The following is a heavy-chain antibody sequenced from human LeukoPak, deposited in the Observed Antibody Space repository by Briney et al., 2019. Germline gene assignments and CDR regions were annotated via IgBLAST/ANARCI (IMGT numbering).Heavy chain of an antibody. J-gene: IGHJ4*02. D-gene: IGHD1-26*01. CDR3: AKDPQWELPSPFDH. Sequence: GGSLRLSCAASGFTFSSYAMGWVRQAPGKGLEWVSAISGSGGSTYYADSVKGRFSISRDNSKNALYLLMNSLRAEDTAVYYCAKDPQWELPSPFDHWGQGTLVTVSS. CDR2: ISGSGGST. CDR1: GFTFSSYA. V-gene: IGHV3-23*01.